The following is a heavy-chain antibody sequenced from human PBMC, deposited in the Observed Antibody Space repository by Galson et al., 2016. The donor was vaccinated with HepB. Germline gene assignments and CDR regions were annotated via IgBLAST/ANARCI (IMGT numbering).Heavy chain of an antibody. V-gene: IGHV4-39*01. CDR1: GDSIISSDYY. Sequence: SETLSLTCIVSGDSIISSDYYWAWIRQPPGKGLEWIGSIFYTESTYSNPSLKSRVTLSVDTSKNQISLKVTSVTAADTAIYFCARHFSARLEASASKPMFDSWGQGTLVTVSS. D-gene: IGHD2-2*02. CDR2: IFYTEST. CDR3: ARHFSARLEASASKPMFDS. J-gene: IGHJ4*02.